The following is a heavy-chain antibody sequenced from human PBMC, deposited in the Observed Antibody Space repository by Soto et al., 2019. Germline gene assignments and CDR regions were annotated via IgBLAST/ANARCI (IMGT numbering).Heavy chain of an antibody. CDR3: AREGVVIIFDYYYGIDV. CDR2: ISAYNGNT. CDR1: GYTFTSYG. J-gene: IGHJ6*02. D-gene: IGHD3-3*01. Sequence: ASVKVSCKASGYTFTSYGISWVRQAPGQGLEWMGWISAYNGNTNYAQKLQGRVTMTTDTSTSTAYMELRSLRSDDTAVYYCAREGVVIIFDYYYGIDVWGQGTTVTVSS. V-gene: IGHV1-18*01.